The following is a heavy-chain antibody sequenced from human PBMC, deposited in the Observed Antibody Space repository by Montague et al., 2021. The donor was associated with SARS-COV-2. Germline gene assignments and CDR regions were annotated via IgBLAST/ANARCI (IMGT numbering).Heavy chain of an antibody. CDR2: IYYSWST. CDR3: ARATRSIVVLNWFDP. V-gene: IGHV4-31*03. CDR1: GGSISSGGYY. D-gene: IGHD3-22*01. J-gene: IGHJ5*02. Sequence: TLSLTCTVSGGSISSGGYYWSWIRQHPGKGLEWIGYIYYSWSTYYNPSLKSRVTISVDTSKNQFSLKLSSVTAADTAVYYCARATRSIVVLNWFDPWGQGTLVTVSS.